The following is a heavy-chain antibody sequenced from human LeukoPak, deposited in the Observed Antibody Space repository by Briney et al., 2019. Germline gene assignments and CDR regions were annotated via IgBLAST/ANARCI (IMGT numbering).Heavy chain of an antibody. CDR1: GFTVSSNY. D-gene: IGHD5-12*01. J-gene: IGHJ3*02. CDR2: IYSGGST. V-gene: IGHV3-66*01. Sequence: PGGSLRFSCAASGFTVSSNYMSWVRQAPGKGLEWVSVIYSGGSTYYADSVKGRFTISRDNSKNTLYLQMNSLRAEDTAVYYCAKGIVATIFDAFDIWGQGTMVTVSS. CDR3: AKGIVATIFDAFDI.